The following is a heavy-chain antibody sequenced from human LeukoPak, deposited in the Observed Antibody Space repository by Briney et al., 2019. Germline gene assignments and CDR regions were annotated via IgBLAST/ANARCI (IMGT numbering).Heavy chain of an antibody. CDR2: IYYSGST. D-gene: IGHD3-10*01. Sequence: SETLSLTCTVSGGSISSYCWSWIRQPPGKGLEWIGYIYYSGSTNYNPSLKSRVTISVDTSKNQFSLKLSSVTAADTAVYYCAGASDYYGSGSFNWFDPWGQGTLVTVSS. V-gene: IGHV4-59*08. CDR1: GGSISSYC. J-gene: IGHJ5*02. CDR3: AGASDYYGSGSFNWFDP.